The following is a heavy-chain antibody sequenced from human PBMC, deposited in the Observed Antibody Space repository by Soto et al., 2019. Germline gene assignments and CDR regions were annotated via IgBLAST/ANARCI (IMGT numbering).Heavy chain of an antibody. V-gene: IGHV5-51*01. J-gene: IGHJ4*02. D-gene: IGHD2-15*01. Sequence: GESLKISCQASGYIFIDYWIGWVRQMPGKGLEWMGIVYPRDSDTRYSPSFQGQVTISADRSTGTAFLQWRSLKASDTALYYCARPPLPGYSIHFNSWGQGTLVTVSS. CDR2: VYPRDSDT. CDR1: GYIFIDYW. CDR3: ARPPLPGYSIHFNS.